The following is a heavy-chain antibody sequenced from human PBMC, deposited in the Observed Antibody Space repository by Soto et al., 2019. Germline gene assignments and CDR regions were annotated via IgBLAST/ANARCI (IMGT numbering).Heavy chain of an antibody. CDR2: IYNSRST. D-gene: IGHD2-8*01. CDR1: GGSISSSSYY. V-gene: IGHV4-39*01. Sequence: QLQLQESGPGLVKPSETLSLTCTVSGGSISSSSYYWGWIRQPPGKGLEWIGSIYNSRSTYYNRYLKSRVTISVDTSKNQFSLKLSSVTAAETAVYYCASLYPRTVYWGQGTLVTVSS. J-gene: IGHJ4*02. CDR3: ASLYPRTVY.